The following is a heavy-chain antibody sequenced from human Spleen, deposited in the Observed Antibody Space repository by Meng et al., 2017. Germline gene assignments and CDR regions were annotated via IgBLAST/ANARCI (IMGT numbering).Heavy chain of an antibody. CDR1: GFTFDDYG. Sequence: GESLKISCAASGFTFDDYGMSWVRQAPGKGLEWVSGINWSGGSATYADSVKGRFTISRDNAKKSLYLQMNSLRVEDTALYYCAREGISELGDWGQGTLVTVSS. D-gene: IGHD2-15*01. V-gene: IGHV3-20*04. CDR3: AREGISELGD. J-gene: IGHJ4*02. CDR2: INWSGGSA.